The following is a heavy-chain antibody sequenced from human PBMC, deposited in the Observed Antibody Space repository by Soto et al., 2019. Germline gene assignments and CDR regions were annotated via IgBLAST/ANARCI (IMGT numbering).Heavy chain of an antibody. J-gene: IGHJ3*02. D-gene: IGHD6-19*01. CDR2: INPSGGST. Sequence: ASVKVSCKASGYTFTSYYMHWVRQAPGQGLEWMGIINPSGGSTSYAQKFQGRVTMTRDTSTSTVYMELCSLRSEDTAVYYCARGRAVAEATEALEICGQGTMVTVS. CDR3: ARGRAVAEATEALEI. CDR1: GYTFTSYY. V-gene: IGHV1-46*03.